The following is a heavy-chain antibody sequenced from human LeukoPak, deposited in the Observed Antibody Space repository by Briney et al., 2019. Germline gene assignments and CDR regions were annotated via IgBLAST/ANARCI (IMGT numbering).Heavy chain of an antibody. D-gene: IGHD3-16*02. CDR3: AKENQKNINKWSYRPTNDAFDI. V-gene: IGHV3-23*01. J-gene: IGHJ3*02. Sequence: LSGGSLRLSCAASGFTFSSYGMSWVRQAPEKGLEWVSAISGSGGSTYYADSVKGRFTISRDNSKNTLYLQMNSLRAEDTAVYYCAKENQKNINKWSYRPTNDAFDIWGQGTMVTVSS. CDR2: ISGSGGST. CDR1: GFTFSSYG.